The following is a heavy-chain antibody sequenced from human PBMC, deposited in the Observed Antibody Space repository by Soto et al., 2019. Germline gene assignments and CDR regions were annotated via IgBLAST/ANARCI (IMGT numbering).Heavy chain of an antibody. Sequence: QITLKESGPTLVKPTQTLTLTCTFSGFSLSTSGVGVGWIRQPPGKALEWLALIYWDDAKHYSPSLKSRLTNTKDTPKNQVDLIMTNMDPVDTATYYCAHKGGGDRILDYWGQGTLVTVSS. CDR1: GFSLSTSGVG. J-gene: IGHJ4*02. CDR3: AHKGGGDRILDY. V-gene: IGHV2-5*02. CDR2: IYWDDAK. D-gene: IGHD3-16*01.